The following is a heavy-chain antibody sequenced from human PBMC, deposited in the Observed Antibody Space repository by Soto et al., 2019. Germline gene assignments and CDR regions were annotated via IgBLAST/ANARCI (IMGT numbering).Heavy chain of an antibody. Sequence: KPSETLSLTCTVSGGSISSYYWSWIRQPPGKGLEWIGYIYYSGSTNYNPSLKSRVTISVDTSKNQFSLKLSSVTAADTAVYYCAREIMHYDFWSGYYRYYYYMDVWGKGTTVTVSS. CDR1: GGSISSYY. D-gene: IGHD3-3*01. V-gene: IGHV4-59*01. CDR2: IYYSGST. CDR3: AREIMHYDFWSGYYRYYYYMDV. J-gene: IGHJ6*03.